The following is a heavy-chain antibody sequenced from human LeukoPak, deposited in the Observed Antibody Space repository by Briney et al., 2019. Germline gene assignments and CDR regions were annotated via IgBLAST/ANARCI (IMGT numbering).Heavy chain of an antibody. CDR2: ISSSSSYT. V-gene: IGHV3-21*05. CDR3: ASILGSYYSRAIDY. J-gene: IGHJ4*02. Sequence: GRSLRLSCAASGFTFSSYGMHWVRQAPGKGLEGVSYISSSSSYTNYADSVKGRFTISRDNAKNSLYLQMNSLRAEDTAVYYCASILGSYYSRAIDYWGQGTLVTVSS. CDR1: GFTFSSYG. D-gene: IGHD1-26*01.